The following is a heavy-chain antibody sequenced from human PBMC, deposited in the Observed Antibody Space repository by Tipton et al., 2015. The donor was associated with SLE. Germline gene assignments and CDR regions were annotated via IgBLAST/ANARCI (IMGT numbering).Heavy chain of an antibody. Sequence: TLSLTCTVSGDSISSHYWAWIRQSPGKGLEWIEYIYYTGNSNYNPSLKSRVSTSVDTSKNQFSLRLTPVTAADTAVYYCARAGLRKGPGIPGWFDPWGQGILVTVSS. D-gene: IGHD3-3*01. V-gene: IGHV4-59*11. CDR1: GDSISSHY. J-gene: IGHJ5*02. CDR3: ARAGLRKGPGIPGWFDP. CDR2: IYYTGNS.